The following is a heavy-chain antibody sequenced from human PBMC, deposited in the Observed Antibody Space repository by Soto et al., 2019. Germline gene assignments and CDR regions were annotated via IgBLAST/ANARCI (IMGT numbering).Heavy chain of an antibody. CDR2: IKSKTDGGTT. CDR1: GFTFSNAR. D-gene: IGHD3-22*01. Sequence: PGGSLRLSCAASGFTFSNARMSWVRQPPGKGPEWVGRIKSKTDGGTTDYATPVKGRFTISRDDSKNTLYLQMNSLKTANTAVYYCTTENYYDSSGYYYVAIRFDPWGQGTLVTVSS. J-gene: IGHJ5*02. CDR3: TTENYYDSSGYYYVAIRFDP. V-gene: IGHV3-15*01.